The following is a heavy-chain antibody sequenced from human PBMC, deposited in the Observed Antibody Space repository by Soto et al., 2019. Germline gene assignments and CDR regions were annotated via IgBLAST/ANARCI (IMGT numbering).Heavy chain of an antibody. CDR3: AGVNDYGDVLGAFDI. CDR2: IWYDGSNK. V-gene: IGHV3-33*01. Sequence: QVQLVESGGGVVQPGRSLRLSCAASGFTFSSYGMHWVRQAPGKGLEWVAVIWYDGSNKYYADSVKGRFTISRDNSKNTLYLQMNSLRAEDTAVYYGAGVNDYGDVLGAFDIWGQGTMVTVSS. CDR1: GFTFSSYG. J-gene: IGHJ3*02. D-gene: IGHD4-17*01.